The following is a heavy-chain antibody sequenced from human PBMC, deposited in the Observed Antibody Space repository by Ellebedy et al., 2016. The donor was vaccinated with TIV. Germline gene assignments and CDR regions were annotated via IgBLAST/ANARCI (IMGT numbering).Heavy chain of an antibody. J-gene: IGHJ6*02. CDR2: IKGDGSIT. CDR1: GFSFSGYW. CDR3: ARGSQESNSGMDV. V-gene: IGHV3-74*01. D-gene: IGHD4-11*01. Sequence: GGSLRLSCAASGFSFSGYWMHWVRQAPGKGLLWVSRIKGDGSITDYADSVKGRFTISRDNAKNTLYLQMNSLRAEDTAVYYCARGSQESNSGMDVWGQGTTVTVSS.